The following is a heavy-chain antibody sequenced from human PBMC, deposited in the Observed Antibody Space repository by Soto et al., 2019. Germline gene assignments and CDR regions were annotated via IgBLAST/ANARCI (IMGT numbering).Heavy chain of an antibody. CDR3: ARAVAVPASCDY. CDR1: GYSFTLYA. Sequence: QVQLVQSGAEEKKPGASVKVSCKASGYSFTLYAMHWVRQAPGQRLEWMGWINAGNGNTKYSQKFQGRVTITRDTSASTAYMELSRLRSESTAMYYCARAVAVPASCDYWGQGTLVTVSS. V-gene: IGHV1-3*05. J-gene: IGHJ4*02. CDR2: INAGNGNT. D-gene: IGHD6-19*01.